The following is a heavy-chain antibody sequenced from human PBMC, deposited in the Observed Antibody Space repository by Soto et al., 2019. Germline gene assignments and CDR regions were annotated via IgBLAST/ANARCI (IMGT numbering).Heavy chain of an antibody. V-gene: IGHV3-23*01. D-gene: IGHD3-9*01. CDR2: IRGDGGRT. J-gene: IGHJ4*02. CDR3: ARDVGLDSDDFFAY. Sequence: LRLSCTASGFTFTSYGMGWVRQAPGKGLQWVSTIRGDGGRTHYTDSVKGRFSISRDNSKNTVYLQMDSLRAEDTAMYFCARDVGLDSDDFFAYWGQGTQVTVSS. CDR1: GFTFTSYG.